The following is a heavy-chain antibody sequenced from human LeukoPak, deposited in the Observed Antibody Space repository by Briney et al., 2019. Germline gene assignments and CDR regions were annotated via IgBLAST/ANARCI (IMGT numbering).Heavy chain of an antibody. CDR3: VRGYSGYPYYLDY. J-gene: IGHJ4*02. V-gene: IGHV4-59*08. CDR2: ISYSGST. Sequence: PSETLSLTCTVSGGSISGCYWTWIRQPPGKGLEWIGYISYSGSTSSHPSLKSRVIISLDMSKSQFSLKLTSVTAADTAVYYCVRGYSGYPYYLDYWGQGTLVTVSS. D-gene: IGHD5-12*01. CDR1: GGSISGCY.